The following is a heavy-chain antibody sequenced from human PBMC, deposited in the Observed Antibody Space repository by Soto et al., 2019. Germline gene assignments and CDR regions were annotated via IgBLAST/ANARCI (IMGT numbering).Heavy chain of an antibody. Sequence: GGSVRLSCAASGFTVSSNYMSRVRQAPGKGLEWVSVIYSGGSTYYADSVKGRFTISRHNSKNTLYLQMNSLRAEDTAVYYCASELGYCTNGVCYEFDYWGQGTLVTVSS. J-gene: IGHJ4*02. CDR3: ASELGYCTNGVCYEFDY. CDR2: IYSGGST. CDR1: GFTVSSNY. V-gene: IGHV3-53*04. D-gene: IGHD2-8*01.